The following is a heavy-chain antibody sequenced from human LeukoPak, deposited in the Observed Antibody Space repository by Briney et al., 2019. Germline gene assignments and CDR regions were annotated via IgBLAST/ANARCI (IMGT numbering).Heavy chain of an antibody. CDR2: ISSSSSTI. J-gene: IGHJ4*02. V-gene: IGHV3-48*01. CDR3: ARDGITMVRGVIIGLFGY. Sequence: GGSLRLSCAASGFTFSSYSMNWVRQAPGKGLEWVSYISSSSSTIYYADSVKGRFTISRDNAKNSLYLQMNSLRAEDTAVYYCARDGITMVRGVIIGLFGYWGQGTLVTVSS. CDR1: GFTFSSYS. D-gene: IGHD3-10*01.